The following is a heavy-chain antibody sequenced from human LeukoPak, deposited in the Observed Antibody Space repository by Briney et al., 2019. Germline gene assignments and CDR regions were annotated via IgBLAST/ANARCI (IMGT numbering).Heavy chain of an antibody. CDR1: GFTFSSYA. CDR3: AKGEVWFGELSY. CDR2: ISGSGGST. J-gene: IGHJ4*02. V-gene: IGHV3-23*01. Sequence: SGGSLRLSCAASGFTFSSYAMSWVRQAPGKGLEWVSAISGSGGSTYYADSVKGRFTISRDNSKNTLYLQMNSLRAEDTAVYYCAKGEVWFGELSYWGQGTLVTVSS. D-gene: IGHD3-10*01.